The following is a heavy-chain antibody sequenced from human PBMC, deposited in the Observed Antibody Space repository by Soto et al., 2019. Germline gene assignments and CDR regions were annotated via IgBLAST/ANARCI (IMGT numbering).Heavy chain of an antibody. CDR3: ASDEYGSSWYYFDY. CDR1: GGTFSSYT. Sequence: QVQLVQSGAEVKKPGSSVKVSCKASGGTFSSYTISWVRQAPGQGLEWMGRIIPILGIANYAQKFQGRVTXXAXKXXSKAYMELSSLRSEDTAVYYCASDEYGSSWYYFDYWGQGTLVTVSS. V-gene: IGHV1-69*02. D-gene: IGHD6-13*01. CDR2: IIPILGIA. J-gene: IGHJ4*02.